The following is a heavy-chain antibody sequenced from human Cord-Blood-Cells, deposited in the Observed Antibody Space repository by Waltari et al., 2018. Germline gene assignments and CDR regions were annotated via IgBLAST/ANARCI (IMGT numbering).Heavy chain of an antibody. CDR3: ARSLGANFYYMDV. J-gene: IGHJ6*03. Sequence: QVQLVQSGAEVKKPGSSVKVSCTASGGTFSSYAIRWLRQAPGQGLEWMGGSIPILGIANYAQKFQGRVTITADKSTSTAYMELSSLRSEDTAVYYCARSLGANFYYMDVWGKGTTVTVSS. CDR1: GGTFSSYA. D-gene: IGHD3-16*01. V-gene: IGHV1-69*10. CDR2: SIPILGIA.